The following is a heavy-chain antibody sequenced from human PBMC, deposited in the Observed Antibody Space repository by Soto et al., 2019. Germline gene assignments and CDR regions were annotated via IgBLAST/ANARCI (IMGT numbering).Heavy chain of an antibody. CDR2: ISSSSSYI. D-gene: IGHD2-2*01. V-gene: IGHV3-21*01. Sequence: GGSLRLSCAASGFTFSSYSMNWVRQAPGKGLEWVSSISSSSSYIYYADSVKGRFTISRDNAKNSLYLQMNSLRAEDTAVYYCARDRSQVVPAANTIYYYYYYMDVWGKGTTVTVSS. CDR1: GFTFSSYS. CDR3: ARDRSQVVPAANTIYYYYYYMDV. J-gene: IGHJ6*03.